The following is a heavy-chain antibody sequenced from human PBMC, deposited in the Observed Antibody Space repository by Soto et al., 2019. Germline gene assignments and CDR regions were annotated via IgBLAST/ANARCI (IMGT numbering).Heavy chain of an antibody. CDR2: IYYSGST. D-gene: IGHD5-12*01. CDR1: GGSISRGGNY. V-gene: IGHV4-31*03. Sequence: QVQLQESGPGLVKPSQTLSLTCTVSGGSISRGGNYWSWIRQHPGKGLEWIGYIYYSGSTYYNPSLKSRVTISVDTSKNQFSLKLSSVTAADTAVYYCVGGLSGYDNFDYWGQGTLVTVSS. CDR3: VGGLSGYDNFDY. J-gene: IGHJ4*02.